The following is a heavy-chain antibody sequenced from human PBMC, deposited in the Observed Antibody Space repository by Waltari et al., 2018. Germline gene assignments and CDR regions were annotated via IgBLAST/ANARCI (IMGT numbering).Heavy chain of an antibody. CDR3: ARLYGDSTLDY. CDR2: IYHSGST. CDR1: GYSISSGYY. V-gene: IGHV4-38-2*01. Sequence: QVQLQESGPGLVKPSETLSLTCAVSGYSISSGYYWGWIRQPPGKGLEWIGSIYHSGSTSYNPSLKSRVTISVDTSKNQFSLKLSSVTAADTAVYYCARLYGDSTLDYWGQGTLVTVSS. D-gene: IGHD4-17*01. J-gene: IGHJ4*02.